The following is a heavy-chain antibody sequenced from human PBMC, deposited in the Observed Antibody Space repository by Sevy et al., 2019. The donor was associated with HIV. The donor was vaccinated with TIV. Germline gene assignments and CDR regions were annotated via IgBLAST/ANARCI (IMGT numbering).Heavy chain of an antibody. V-gene: IGHV3-7*01. CDR1: GFTFTGYW. CDR2: INQDASKK. D-gene: IGHD6-13*01. Sequence: GGSLRLSCVASGFTFTGYWMTWVRQAPGKGLEWVANINQDASKKYYVDSVKGRFTISRDNTKNSLYLQMNSLRAEDTAVYYCAKEIAGPGSYWDQGTLVTVSS. CDR3: AKEIAGPGSY. J-gene: IGHJ4*02.